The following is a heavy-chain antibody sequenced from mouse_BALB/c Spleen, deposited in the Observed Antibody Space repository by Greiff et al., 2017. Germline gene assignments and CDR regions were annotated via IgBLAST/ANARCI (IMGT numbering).Heavy chain of an antibody. CDR1: GFTFSNYW. CDR2: IRLKSNNYAT. CDR3: TRITTARYFDV. Sequence: EVMLVESGGGLVQPGGSMKLSCVASGFTFSNYWMNWVRQSPEKGLEWVAEIRLKSNNYATHYAESVKGRFTISRDDSKSSVYLQMNNLRAEDTGIYYCTRITTARYFDVWGAGTTVTVSS. D-gene: IGHD1-2*01. J-gene: IGHJ1*01. V-gene: IGHV6-6*02.